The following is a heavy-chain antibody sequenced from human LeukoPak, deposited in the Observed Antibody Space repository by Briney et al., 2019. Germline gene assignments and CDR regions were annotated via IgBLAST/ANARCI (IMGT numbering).Heavy chain of an antibody. CDR3: ARIEESAAATSGLD. Sequence: ASVEVSCKASGYTFTDYYIHWVRQAPGQGLEWMGWISPKSGGTIYAQKFQGRVTMTRDTSITTVYMDLSSLRSDDTAIYYCARIEESAAATSGLDWGQGTLVTVSS. V-gene: IGHV1-2*02. J-gene: IGHJ4*02. CDR1: GYTFTDYY. D-gene: IGHD6-13*01. CDR2: ISPKSGGT.